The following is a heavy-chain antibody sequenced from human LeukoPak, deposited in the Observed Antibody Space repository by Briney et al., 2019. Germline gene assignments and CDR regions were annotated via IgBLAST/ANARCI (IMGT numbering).Heavy chain of an antibody. Sequence: GGSLRLSCAASGFTFSSYGMHWVRQAPGKGLEWVAVISYDGSNKYYADSVKGRFTISRDNSKNTLYLQMNSLRAEDTAVYYCARVQPNSGSYYDYWGQGTLVTVSS. CDR3: ARVQPNSGSYYDY. J-gene: IGHJ4*02. D-gene: IGHD1-26*01. V-gene: IGHV3-30*03. CDR2: ISYDGSNK. CDR1: GFTFSSYG.